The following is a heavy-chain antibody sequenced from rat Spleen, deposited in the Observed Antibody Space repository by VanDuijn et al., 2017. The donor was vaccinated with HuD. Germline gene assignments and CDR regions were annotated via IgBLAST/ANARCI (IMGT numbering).Heavy chain of an antibody. CDR3: ARWAYTTDGDLNYFDY. D-gene: IGHD1-6*01. CDR2: IWGNGNA. Sequence: QVQLMESGPGLVQPSETLSLTCTVSGFSLTSYNVHWVRQPPGKGLEWMGVIWGNGNANYNSALKSRLSISRDTPKNQVFLKMHSVHTEDIAMEFCARWAYTTDGDLNYFDYWGQGTLVTVSS. CDR1: GFSLTSYN. V-gene: IGHV2-45*01. J-gene: IGHJ3*01.